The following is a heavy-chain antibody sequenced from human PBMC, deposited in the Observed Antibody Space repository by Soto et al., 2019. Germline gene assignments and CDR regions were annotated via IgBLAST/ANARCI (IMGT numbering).Heavy chain of an antibody. D-gene: IGHD2-2*01. J-gene: IGHJ6*02. CDR1: GFTFSSYG. V-gene: IGHV3-30*18. CDR3: AKDWGYCISTSCYRWGMDV. CDR2: ISYDGSNK. Sequence: QVQLVESGGGVVQPGRSLRLSCAASGFTFSSYGMHWVRQAPGKGLEWVAVISYDGSNKYYADSVKGRFTISRDNSKNTLYLQMNSLRAEDTVVYYCAKDWGYCISTSCYRWGMDVWGQGTTVTVSS.